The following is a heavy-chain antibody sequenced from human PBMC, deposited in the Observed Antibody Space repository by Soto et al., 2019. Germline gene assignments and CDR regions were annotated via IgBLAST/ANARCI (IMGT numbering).Heavy chain of an antibody. CDR2: IYYSGST. CDR3: ARPQGGYFDY. J-gene: IGHJ4*02. D-gene: IGHD3-16*01. Sequence: SETLSLTCIVSGGSSSSSSYYWGWIRQPPGKGLEWIGSIYYSGSTYYNPSLKSRVTISVDTSKNQFSLKLSSVTAADTAVYYCARPQGGYFDYWGQGTLVTVSS. CDR1: GGSSSSSSYY. V-gene: IGHV4-39*01.